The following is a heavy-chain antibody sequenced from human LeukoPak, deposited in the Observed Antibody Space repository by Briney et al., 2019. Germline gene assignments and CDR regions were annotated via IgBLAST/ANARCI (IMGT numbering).Heavy chain of an antibody. CDR2: ISWQSRTR. J-gene: IGHJ4*02. CDR3: ARDRGATDY. V-gene: IGHV3-9*01. CDR1: GFFFDDYG. D-gene: IGHD1-26*01. Sequence: PGGSLRLSCVASGFFFDDYGMHWVRQVPGKGLEWVSGISWQSRTRKYADSVRGRFTISRDNAKNSLYLQMNSLRAEDTAVYYCARDRGATDYWGQGTLVTVSS.